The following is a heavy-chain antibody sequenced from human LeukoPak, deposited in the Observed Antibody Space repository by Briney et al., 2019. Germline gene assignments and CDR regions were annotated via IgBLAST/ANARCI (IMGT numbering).Heavy chain of an antibody. J-gene: IGHJ4*02. CDR3: AKGVGSGSELDY. Sequence: GGSLRLSCAASGFTFRNYGMSWVRQAPGKGLEGVSGISGSGGSTYYADSVKGRFTISRDNSKTTLYMQVNSLRAEDTAVYYCAKGVGSGSELDYWGQGTLVTVSS. D-gene: IGHD3-10*01. CDR2: ISGSGGST. V-gene: IGHV3-23*01. CDR1: GFTFRNYG.